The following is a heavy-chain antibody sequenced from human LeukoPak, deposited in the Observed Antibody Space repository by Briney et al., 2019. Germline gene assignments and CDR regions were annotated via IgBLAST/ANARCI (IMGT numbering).Heavy chain of an antibody. CDR3: ARGHYYDSSGYYDY. V-gene: IGHV1-18*01. D-gene: IGHD3-22*01. J-gene: IGHJ4*02. Sequence: GASVKVSCKASGYTFTSYGISWVRQAPGQGLEWMGWISAYNGNANYAQKLQGRVTMTTDTSTSTAYMELRSLRSDDTAVYYCARGHYYDSSGYYDYWGQGTLVTVSS. CDR2: ISAYNGNA. CDR1: GYTFTSYG.